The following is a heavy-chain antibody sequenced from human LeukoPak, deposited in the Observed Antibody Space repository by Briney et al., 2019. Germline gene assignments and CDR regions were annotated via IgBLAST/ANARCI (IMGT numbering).Heavy chain of an antibody. CDR2: ISGSGGST. CDR3: ARDLRGTNDAFDI. Sequence: PGGSLRLSCAASGFTFSSYAMSWVRQAPGKGLEWVSAISGSGGSTYYADSVKGRFTISRDNAKNSLYLQMNSLRDEDTAVYYCARDLRGTNDAFDIWGQGTMVTVSS. D-gene: IGHD3-16*01. J-gene: IGHJ3*02. CDR1: GFTFSSYA. V-gene: IGHV3-23*01.